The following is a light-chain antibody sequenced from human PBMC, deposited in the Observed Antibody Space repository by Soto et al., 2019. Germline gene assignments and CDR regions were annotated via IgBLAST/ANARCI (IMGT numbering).Light chain of an antibody. CDR2: DVS. V-gene: IGLV2-14*01. CDR1: SSDVGGYNY. Sequence: QLVLTQPASVSGSPGQSITISCTGTSSDVGGYNYVSWYQQHPGKAPKLMIYDVSSRPSGVSNRFSGSKSGNTASLTISGLQAEDEADYYCSSCTSSSTLLFGGGTKLTVL. J-gene: IGLJ2*01. CDR3: SSCTSSSTLL.